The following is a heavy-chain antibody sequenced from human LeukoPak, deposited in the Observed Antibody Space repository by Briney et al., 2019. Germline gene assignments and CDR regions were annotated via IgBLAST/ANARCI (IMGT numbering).Heavy chain of an antibody. CDR2: IIPIFGTA. J-gene: IGHJ4*02. CDR1: GYTFTSYG. Sequence: ASVKVSCKASGYTFTSYGISWVRQAPGQGLEWMGGIIPIFGTANYAQKFQGRVTITADESTSTAYMELSSLRSEDTAVYYCARALGDTATALCYWGQGTLVTVSS. D-gene: IGHD5-18*01. V-gene: IGHV1-69*13. CDR3: ARALGDTATALCY.